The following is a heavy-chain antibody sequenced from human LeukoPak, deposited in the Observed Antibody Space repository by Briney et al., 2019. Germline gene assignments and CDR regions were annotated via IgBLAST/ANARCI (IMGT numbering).Heavy chain of an antibody. CDR1: GFTVSSNY. Sequence: GGSLRLSCAASGFTVSSNYMSWVRQAPGKGLEWVSVIYSGGSTYYADSVKGRFTISGDNSKNTLYLHVNSLGAEDTAVYYCARATFWSGYQRDSWYMDVWGKGTTVTVSS. CDR2: IYSGGST. J-gene: IGHJ6*03. V-gene: IGHV3-66*02. CDR3: ARATFWSGYQRDSWYMDV. D-gene: IGHD3-3*01.